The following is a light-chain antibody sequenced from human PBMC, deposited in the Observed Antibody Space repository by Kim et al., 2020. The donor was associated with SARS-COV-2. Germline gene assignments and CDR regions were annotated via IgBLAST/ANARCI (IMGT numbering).Light chain of an antibody. V-gene: IGKV2-28*01. Sequence: EPASISCRSSQSLLHSTRYNFLDWYLQKPGQSPQLLIYLGSNRASGVPDRFSGSGSGTDFTLKISRVEAEDVGVYYCMQSLETPYTFGQGTKLEI. CDR2: LGS. J-gene: IGKJ2*01. CDR3: MQSLETPYT. CDR1: QSLLHSTRYNF.